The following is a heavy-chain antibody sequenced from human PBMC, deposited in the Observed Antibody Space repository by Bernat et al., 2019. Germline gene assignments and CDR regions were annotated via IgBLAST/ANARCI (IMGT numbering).Heavy chain of an antibody. D-gene: IGHD2-2*01. CDR1: GFTFSNLW. CDR2: MHPDGSSA. V-gene: IGHV3-74*01. CDR3: AGLYCSSAACFDH. J-gene: IGHJ4*02. Sequence: EVQLVESGGDLVQPGGSLRLSCEASGFTFSNLWMSWVRQGPGKGLVWVAQMHPDGSSAAYADPVQGRFTISRDNAKNTLYLQMDSLRGEDTAVYYCAGLYCSSAACFDHWGQGTLVTVSS.